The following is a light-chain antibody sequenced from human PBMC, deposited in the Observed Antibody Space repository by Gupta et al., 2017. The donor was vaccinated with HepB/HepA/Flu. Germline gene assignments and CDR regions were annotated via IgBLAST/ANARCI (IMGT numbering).Light chain of an antibody. CDR2: EDD. CDR1: SGSIARNY. V-gene: IGLV6-57*03. Sequence: FMLTQPHSVSESPGKTITISCTRNSGSIARNYVQWYQQRPGSAPTIGIYEDDQRPSGVPDRFSGSIDSSSNSASLTISGLKTEDEADYDCQSYDYNSHGGFGGGTKLTVL. J-gene: IGLJ3*02. CDR3: QSYDYNSHGG.